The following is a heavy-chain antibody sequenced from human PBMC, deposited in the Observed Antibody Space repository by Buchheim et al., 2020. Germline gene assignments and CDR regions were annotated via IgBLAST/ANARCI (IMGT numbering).Heavy chain of an antibody. CDR1: GFTFNTYA. CDR3: AKDVRYCSNNRCDP. Sequence: EVQPLESGGGLVQPGGSLRLSCAASGFTFNTYAMSWVRQAPGKGLEWVSGITSSGGYTLYADSVKGRFTISRDNFKNTLSLQMNSLRDEDTALYYCAKDVRYCSNNRCDPWGQG. V-gene: IGHV3-23*01. D-gene: IGHD2-2*01. J-gene: IGHJ5*02. CDR2: ITSSGGYT.